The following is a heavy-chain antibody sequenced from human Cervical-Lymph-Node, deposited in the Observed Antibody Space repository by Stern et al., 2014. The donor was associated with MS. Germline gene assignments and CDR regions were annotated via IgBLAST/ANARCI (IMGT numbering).Heavy chain of an antibody. V-gene: IGHV3-33*01. J-gene: IGHJ1*01. CDR2: IWSDGSKT. Sequence: VQLVESGGGVVQPGRSLRLSCAASGFTFSSSGMHWVRQAPGKGLEWLGIIWSDGSKTYYAESVKGRFTISRDNSKNTLYLQMNSLRAEDTAVYYCAREGGNTAEYFQHWGQGTLVTVSS. CDR3: AREGGNTAEYFQH. CDR1: GFTFSSSG. D-gene: IGHD4-23*01.